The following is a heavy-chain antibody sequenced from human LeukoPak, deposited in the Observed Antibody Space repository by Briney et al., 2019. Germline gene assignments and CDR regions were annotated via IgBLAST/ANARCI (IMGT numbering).Heavy chain of an antibody. J-gene: IGHJ5*02. D-gene: IGHD5-12*01. CDR1: GYSFSSYW. V-gene: IGHV5-51*01. CDR2: VYPGDSDT. CDR3: ARLRGRQYSGSAFDP. Sequence: HGESLKISCKGSGYSFSSYWIGWVRQMPGQGLEWMGIVYPGDSDTRYSPSFQGQVTISADKSINTAYLQWSSLKASDTAMYYCARLRGRQYSGSAFDPWGQGTLVTVSS.